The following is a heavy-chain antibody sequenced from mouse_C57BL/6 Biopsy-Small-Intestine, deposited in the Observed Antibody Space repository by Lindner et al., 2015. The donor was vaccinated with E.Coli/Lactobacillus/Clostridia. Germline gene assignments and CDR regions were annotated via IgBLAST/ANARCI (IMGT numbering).Heavy chain of an antibody. V-gene: IGHV5-4*01. CDR1: GFTFSSYA. Sequence: EVQLQESGGGLVKPGGSLKLSRAASGFTFSSYAMSWVRQTPEKRLEWVATISDGGSYTYYPDNVKGRFTISRDNAKNNLYLQMSHLKSEDTAMYYCARDDGYFDVWGTGTTVTVSS. J-gene: IGHJ1*03. CDR2: ISDGGSYT. CDR3: ARDDGYFDV. D-gene: IGHD1-2*01.